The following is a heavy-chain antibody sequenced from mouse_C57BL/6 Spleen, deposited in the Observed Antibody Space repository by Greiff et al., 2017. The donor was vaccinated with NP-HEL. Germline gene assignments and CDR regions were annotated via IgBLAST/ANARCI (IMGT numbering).Heavy chain of an antibody. CDR2: IHPNSGST. CDR1: GYTFTSYW. CDR3: AREKGNYGMDY. J-gene: IGHJ4*01. V-gene: IGHV1-64*01. Sequence: QVQLQQPGAELVKPGASVKLSCKASGYTFTSYWMHWVKQRPGQGLEWIGMIHPNSGSTNYNEKFKSKATLTVDKSSSTAYMQLSSLTSEDSAVYYCAREKGNYGMDYWGQGTSVTVSS.